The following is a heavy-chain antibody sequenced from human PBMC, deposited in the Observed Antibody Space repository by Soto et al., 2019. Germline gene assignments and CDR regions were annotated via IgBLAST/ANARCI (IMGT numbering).Heavy chain of an antibody. CDR3: AARHFWSRPWTDRRLDY. CDR2: ISHSGNT. J-gene: IGHJ4*02. V-gene: IGHV4-4*02. Sequence: SVTHSLTCVFSCGSIKSSHWWNWVRQPPEKGLEWIGQISHSGNTSYNPSLTSRVTISVNKSKSHFSLKVTSVTAADTAVYYCAARHFWSRPWTDRRLDYWGQGTLVTVSS. CDR1: CGSIKSSHW. D-gene: IGHD3-3*02.